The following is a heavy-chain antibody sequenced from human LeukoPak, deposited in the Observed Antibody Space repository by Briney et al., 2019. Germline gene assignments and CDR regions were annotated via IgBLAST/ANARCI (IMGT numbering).Heavy chain of an antibody. CDR3: AKPLRDAGSFNYPYYDF. CDR2: ISGSGGSS. Sequence: GGSLRLSCAASGFTFTNYAMNWVRQAPGKGLEWVSAISGSGGSSSYADSVRGRFTISRDNSNNMLYLQMNSLRAEDTAVYYCAKPLRDAGSFNYPYYDFWGQGTLVTVSS. V-gene: IGHV3-23*01. J-gene: IGHJ4*02. D-gene: IGHD5-24*01. CDR1: GFTFTNYA.